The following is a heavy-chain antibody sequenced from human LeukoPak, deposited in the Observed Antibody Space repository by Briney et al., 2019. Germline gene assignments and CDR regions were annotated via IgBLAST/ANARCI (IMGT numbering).Heavy chain of an antibody. Sequence: PSETLSLTCTVSGGSISSSSYYWGWIRQPPGKGLEWIGSIYYSGSTYYNPSLKSRVTISVDTSKNQFSLKLSSVTAADTAVYYCARLSTVTTSFDYWGQGTLVTVSS. V-gene: IGHV4-39*07. J-gene: IGHJ4*02. CDR3: ARLSTVTTSFDY. D-gene: IGHD4-11*01. CDR2: IYYSGST. CDR1: GGSISSSSYY.